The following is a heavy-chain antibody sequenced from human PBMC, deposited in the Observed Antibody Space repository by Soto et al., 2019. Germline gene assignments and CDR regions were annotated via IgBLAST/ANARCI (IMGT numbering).Heavy chain of an antibody. V-gene: IGHV3-7*01. CDR1: GFTFSSDW. D-gene: IGHD5-12*01. Sequence: EVQLVESGGGLVQPGGSLRLSCAASGFTFSSDWMSWVRQAPGKGLEWVANIKQDGSEKYYVDSVKGRFTISRDNAKNSLYLQMNSLRAEDTAVYYCARDLEMATTSFDYWGQGTLVTVSS. CDR3: ARDLEMATTSFDY. J-gene: IGHJ4*02. CDR2: IKQDGSEK.